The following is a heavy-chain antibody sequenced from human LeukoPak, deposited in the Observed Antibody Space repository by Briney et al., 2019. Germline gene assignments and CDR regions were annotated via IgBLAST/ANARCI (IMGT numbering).Heavy chain of an antibody. CDR1: GGSISNYY. CDR3: ARGGLFYMDV. Sequence: PSETLSLTCTVSGGSISNYYWDWIRQPPGKGLEWIGYIYYSGTTNYNPSLKSRVSMSVDTSKNQFSLKLSSVTAADTAVYYCARGGLFYMDVWGKGTTVTISS. CDR2: IYYSGTT. J-gene: IGHJ6*03. V-gene: IGHV4-59*12.